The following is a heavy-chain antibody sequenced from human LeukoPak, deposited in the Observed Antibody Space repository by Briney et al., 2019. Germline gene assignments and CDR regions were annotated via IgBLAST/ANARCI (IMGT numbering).Heavy chain of an antibody. J-gene: IGHJ4*02. CDR1: GFTFSSYG. V-gene: IGHV3-7*02. CDR3: ASLPYGDLTFDY. CDR2: IKQDESEI. D-gene: IGHD4-17*01. Sequence: GGSLRLSCAASGFTFSSYGMNWVRQAPGKGLEWVANIKQDESEIYYVDSVRGRFTISRDNAKKSLYLQMNSLRADDTAVYYCASLPYGDLTFDYWGQGALVTVSS.